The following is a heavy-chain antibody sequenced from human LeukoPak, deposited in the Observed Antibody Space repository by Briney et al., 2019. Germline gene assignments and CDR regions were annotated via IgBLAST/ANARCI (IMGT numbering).Heavy chain of an antibody. D-gene: IGHD1-26*01. CDR2: IKQDGSEK. CDR3: ARELSGSYVGYFDY. Sequence: PGGSLRLSCAASGFTFSSYGMHWVRQAPGKGLEWVANIKQDGSEKYYVDSVKGRFTISRDNAKNSLYLQMNSLRAEDTAVYYCARELSGSYVGYFDYWGQGTLVTVSS. CDR1: GFTFSSYG. J-gene: IGHJ4*02. V-gene: IGHV3-7*01.